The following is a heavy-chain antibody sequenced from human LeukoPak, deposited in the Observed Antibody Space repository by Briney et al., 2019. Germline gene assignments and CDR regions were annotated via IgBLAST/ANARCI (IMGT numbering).Heavy chain of an antibody. CDR1: GYTFTSYD. D-gene: IGHD4-11*01. Sequence: ASVKVSCKASGYTFTSYDINWVRQAPGQGLEWMGWISAYNGNTNYAQKLQGRVTITTDTSTSTAYMELRSLRSDDTAVYYCARGYSNYELDYWGQGTLVTLSS. V-gene: IGHV1-18*01. J-gene: IGHJ4*02. CDR2: ISAYNGNT. CDR3: ARGYSNYELDY.